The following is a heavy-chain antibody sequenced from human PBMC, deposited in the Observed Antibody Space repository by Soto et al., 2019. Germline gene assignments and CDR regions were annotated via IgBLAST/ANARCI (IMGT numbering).Heavy chain of an antibody. Sequence: EVQLVESGGVLVQPGGSLRLSYAASGFTFSTYNMIWVRQTPGKGLEWVSYISSSGSTIFYADSVKGRFTISRDNAKNSLYLQMNSLRDEDTAVYYCARDSYGDYWGQGTLVTVSS. J-gene: IGHJ4*02. D-gene: IGHD4-17*01. CDR1: GFTFSTYN. CDR2: ISSSGSTI. V-gene: IGHV3-48*02. CDR3: ARDSYGDY.